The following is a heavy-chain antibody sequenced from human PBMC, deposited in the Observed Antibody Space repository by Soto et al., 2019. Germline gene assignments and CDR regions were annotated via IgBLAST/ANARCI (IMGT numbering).Heavy chain of an antibody. V-gene: IGHV1-18*01. J-gene: IGHJ4*02. D-gene: IGHD3-22*01. Sequence: QVQLVQSGPELKKPVASGKVSCKASGYTFRTYGITWVRQAPGQGLEWMGWITGDNFDADYTQTLQGRVTMTTEISTTTAYRELRSLRSDATAVYYCARVRQYDSKTDYYFDLWGQGTLVTVSS. CDR3: ARVRQYDSKTDYYFDL. CDR2: ITGDNFDA. CDR1: GYTFRTYG.